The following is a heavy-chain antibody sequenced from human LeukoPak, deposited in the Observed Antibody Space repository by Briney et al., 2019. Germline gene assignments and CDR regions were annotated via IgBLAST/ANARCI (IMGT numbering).Heavy chain of an antibody. CDR3: ARAVSSYLGTDYFDY. J-gene: IGHJ4*02. D-gene: IGHD6-13*01. CDR1: GFTFSNYA. V-gene: IGHV3-23*01. Sequence: GGSLRLSCAASGFTFSNYAMSWVRQAPGKGLEWVSVVSSSGGSTYYADSVKGRFTISRDNSKNTLYLQMNSLRADDTAVYYCARAVSSYLGTDYFDYWGQGTLVTVSS. CDR2: VSSSGGST.